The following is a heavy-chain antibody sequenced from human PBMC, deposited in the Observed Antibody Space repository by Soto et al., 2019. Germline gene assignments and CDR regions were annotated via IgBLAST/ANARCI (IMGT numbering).Heavy chain of an antibody. J-gene: IGHJ4*02. CDR3: AKSPEWPNRYFDY. Sequence: HPGGSLRLSCVASGLTFSRHAMVWVRQAPGKGLEWVSTITANSGSSDYGDSVKGRFTISRDNAGSTLFLQMNSLRVEDTATYYCAKSPEWPNRYFDYWGQGTLVTVSS. V-gene: IGHV3-23*01. CDR1: GLTFSRHA. D-gene: IGHD3-3*01. CDR2: ITANSGSS.